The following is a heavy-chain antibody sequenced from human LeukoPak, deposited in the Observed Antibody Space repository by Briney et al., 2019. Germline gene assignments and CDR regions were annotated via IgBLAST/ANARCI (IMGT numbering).Heavy chain of an antibody. J-gene: IGHJ4*02. V-gene: IGHV3-11*01. CDR3: ATAPGSSTSQNGVDY. CDR1: GFTFSDYY. Sequence: GGSLRLSCAASGFTFSDYYMSWIRQAPGKGLEWVSYIRSSGSTIYYADSVKGRFTISRDNAKNSLYLQMNSLRVEDTAVYYCATAPGSSTSQNGVDYWGQGTLVTVSS. CDR2: IRSSGSTI. D-gene: IGHD2-2*01.